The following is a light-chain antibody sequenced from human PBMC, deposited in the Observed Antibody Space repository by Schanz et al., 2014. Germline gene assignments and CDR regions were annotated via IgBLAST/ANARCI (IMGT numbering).Light chain of an antibody. J-gene: IGLJ6*01. V-gene: IGLV8-61*01. Sequence: QAVVTQEPSFSVSPGGTVTLTCGLSSGSVSSNNFPSWYQQPPGQAPRTLISRTNNRSSGVPDRFSGSIVGNKAALTITGAQADDESDYYCVLYMGSGIWVFGTLTNLTFL. CDR1: SGSVSSNNF. CDR3: VLYMGSGIWV. CDR2: RTN.